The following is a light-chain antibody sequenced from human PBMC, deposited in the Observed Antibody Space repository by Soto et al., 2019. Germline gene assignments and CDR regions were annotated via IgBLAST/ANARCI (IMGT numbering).Light chain of an antibody. V-gene: IGKV1-9*01. Sequence: IQLTRPPSSLSAPVEDRVTITCRASQGISGYLAWYQQKPGKAPKLLIYAASTLQSGVPSRFSGSGSGTDFTLTISSLQPEDFATYYCQQLNSYPPWTFGQGTKVEIK. CDR3: QQLNSYPPWT. CDR2: AAS. CDR1: QGISGY. J-gene: IGKJ1*01.